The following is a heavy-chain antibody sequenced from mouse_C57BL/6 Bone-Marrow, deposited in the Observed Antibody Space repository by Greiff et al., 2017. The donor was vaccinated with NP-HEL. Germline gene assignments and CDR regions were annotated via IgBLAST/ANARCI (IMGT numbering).Heavy chain of an antibody. CDR3: ARHYYSNPYAMDY. D-gene: IGHD2-5*01. CDR1: GFTFSDYG. Sequence: EVNVVESGGGLVQPGGSLKLSCAASGFTFSDYGMAWVRQAPRKGPEWVAFISNLAYSIYYADTVTGRFTIARENAKNTLYLEMSSLRSEDTTMYYCARHYYSNPYAMDYWGQGTSVTVSS. V-gene: IGHV5-15*01. CDR2: ISNLAYSI. J-gene: IGHJ4*01.